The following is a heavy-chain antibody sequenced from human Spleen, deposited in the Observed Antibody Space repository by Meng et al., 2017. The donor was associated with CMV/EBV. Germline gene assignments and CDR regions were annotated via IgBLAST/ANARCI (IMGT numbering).Heavy chain of an antibody. J-gene: IGHJ4*02. Sequence: GGSLRLSCAASGFTFSSYGMHWVRQAPGKGLEWVAFIRYDGSNKYYADSVKGRFTISRDNSKNSLYLQVDSLRVEDTAIYYCARGGRTSSAYWRDWGQGTLVTVSS. CDR3: ARGGRTSSAYWRD. CDR1: GFTFSSYG. D-gene: IGHD6-6*01. V-gene: IGHV3-30*02. CDR2: IRYDGSNK.